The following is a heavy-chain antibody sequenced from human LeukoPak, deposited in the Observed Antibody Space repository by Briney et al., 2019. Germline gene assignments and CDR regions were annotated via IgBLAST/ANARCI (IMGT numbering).Heavy chain of an antibody. D-gene: IGHD1-1*01. CDR1: GFTFSSYA. V-gene: IGHV3-30-3*01. Sequence: GGSLRLSCAASGFTFSSYAMHWVRQAPGKGLEWVSIISYDGGNKYYADSVKGRFSMSRDNGKNSLYLQMNSLRGEDTAIYFCAKGHTNLDPAGDQGALVIVSS. J-gene: IGHJ4*02. CDR3: AKGHTNLDPA. CDR2: ISYDGGNK.